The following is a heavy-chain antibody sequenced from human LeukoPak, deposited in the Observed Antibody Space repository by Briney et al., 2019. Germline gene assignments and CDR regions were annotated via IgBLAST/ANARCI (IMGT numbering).Heavy chain of an antibody. J-gene: IGHJ5*02. D-gene: IGHD4-17*01. CDR3: AQGHDYGDYLNWFDP. Sequence: SETLSLTCAVYGGSFSDYYWSWVRQPPGKGLEWVGEINHSGSTNYNPSLKSRVTISVDTSKNQFSLKLSSVTAADTAVYYCAQGHDYGDYLNWFDPWGQGTLVTVSS. CDR2: INHSGST. V-gene: IGHV4-34*01. CDR1: GGSFSDYY.